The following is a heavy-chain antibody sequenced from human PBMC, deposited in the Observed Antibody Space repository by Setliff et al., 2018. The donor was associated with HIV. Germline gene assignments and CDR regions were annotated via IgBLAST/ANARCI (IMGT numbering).Heavy chain of an antibody. V-gene: IGHV3-7*04. CDR1: GLTFSSYW. CDR2: INQDGSAK. CDR3: ARAVMRSLDY. Sequence: GGSLRLSCAASGLTFSSYWISWVRQAPGKGLEWVANINQDGSAKYYVDSVKGRFTISRDNTKNSLFLQMSGLRVDDTAVYFCARAVMRSLDYWGQGTLVTVSS. J-gene: IGHJ4*02. D-gene: IGHD2-21*01.